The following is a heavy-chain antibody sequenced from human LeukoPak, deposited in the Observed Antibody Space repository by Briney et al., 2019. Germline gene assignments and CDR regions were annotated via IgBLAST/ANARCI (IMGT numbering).Heavy chain of an antibody. CDR3: AAARLWSGYSDAFDI. Sequence: GGSLRLSCAASGFTFSSYGMHWVRQAPGKGLEWVAFIRYDGSNKYYADSVKGRFTISRDNSKNTLYLQMNSLRAEDTAVYYCAAARLWSGYSDAFDIWGQGTMVTVSS. CDR2: IRYDGSNK. J-gene: IGHJ3*02. CDR1: GFTFSSYG. V-gene: IGHV3-30*02. D-gene: IGHD3-3*01.